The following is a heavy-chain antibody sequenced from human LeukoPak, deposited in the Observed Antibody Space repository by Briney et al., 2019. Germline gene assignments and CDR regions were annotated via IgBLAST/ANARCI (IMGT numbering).Heavy chain of an antibody. V-gene: IGHV4-39*01. CDR1: GGSINNNNYY. CDR2: IYYSGST. CDR3: ARHPEYATSWYVEY. J-gene: IGHJ4*02. D-gene: IGHD6-13*01. Sequence: PSDTLSLTCTVSGGSINNNNYYWGWIRQPPGKGLEWIGTIYYSGSTFYNPSLKSRVTISVDTSRNQFSLKLSSVTAADTSVYFCARHPEYATSWYVEYWGQGALVTVSS.